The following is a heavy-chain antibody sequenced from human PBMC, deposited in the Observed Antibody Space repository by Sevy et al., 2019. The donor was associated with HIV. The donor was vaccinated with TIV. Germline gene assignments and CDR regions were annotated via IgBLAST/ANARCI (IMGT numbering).Heavy chain of an antibody. CDR1: GFTFSNYA. CDR2: ISFDGNNK. Sequence: GGSLRLSCAASGFTFSNYAMHWVRQAPGKGLEWVAVISFDGNNKDYADSVKGRFTISRDNSKNTLYLQMNSLRAEDTAVYYCAKDRVSGTYYTGDFDYWGQGTLVTVSS. V-gene: IGHV3-30*04. J-gene: IGHJ4*02. D-gene: IGHD3-10*01. CDR3: AKDRVSGTYYTGDFDY.